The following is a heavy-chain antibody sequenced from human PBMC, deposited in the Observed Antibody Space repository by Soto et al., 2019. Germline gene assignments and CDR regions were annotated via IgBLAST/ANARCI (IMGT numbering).Heavy chain of an antibody. CDR1: GFTFDDYA. CDR3: ARGLEEELVRKWFDP. CDR2: ISWNSGSI. Sequence: EVQLVESGGGLVQPGRSLRLSCAASGFTFDDYAMHWVRQDPGKGLEWVSGISWNSGSIGYADSVKGRFTISRDNAKNYLYLQMNSLRAEDTALYYCARGLEEELVRKWFDPWGQGNLVTVSS. V-gene: IGHV3-9*01. D-gene: IGHD6-13*01. J-gene: IGHJ5*02.